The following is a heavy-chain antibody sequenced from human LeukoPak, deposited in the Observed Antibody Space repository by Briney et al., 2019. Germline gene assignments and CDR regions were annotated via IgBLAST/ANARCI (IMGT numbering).Heavy chain of an antibody. D-gene: IGHD2-21*02. J-gene: IGHJ4*02. CDR3: AKDHANTPVVTN. Sequence: PGGSLRLSCAASGFTFSSYAMHWVRQAPGKGLEWLSVISGGSSGSTYYADSVTGRFTVSRDNSKNTVDLRMNNLGVDDTAIYYCAKDHANTPVVTNWGQGILVSVSS. CDR2: ISGGSSGST. V-gene: IGHV3-23*01. CDR1: GFTFSSYA.